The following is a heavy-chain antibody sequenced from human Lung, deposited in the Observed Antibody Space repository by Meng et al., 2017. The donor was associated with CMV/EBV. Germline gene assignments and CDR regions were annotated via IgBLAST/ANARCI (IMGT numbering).Heavy chain of an antibody. Sequence: QVQLQQPGPGRVKPSPTLSPTCAISGDIVSSNSAAWHWIRQSPSRGLEWLGRTYYRSKWYHEYAVSVKSRITISPDTPKNQFSLQLNSMTPEDTAVYYCARGINGGCGDWGQGTLVTVSS. CDR1: GDIVSSNSAA. CDR2: TYYRSKWYH. J-gene: IGHJ4*02. CDR3: ARGINGGCGD. V-gene: IGHV6-1*01. D-gene: IGHD4-23*01.